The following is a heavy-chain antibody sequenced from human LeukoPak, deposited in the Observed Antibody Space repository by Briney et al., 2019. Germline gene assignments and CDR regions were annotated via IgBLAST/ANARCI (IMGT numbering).Heavy chain of an antibody. CDR1: GFTFSTYW. Sequence: GGSLRLSCAASGFTFSTYWMSWVRQAPGKGLEWVANIKQDGSEKYYVDSVKGRFTISRDNAKNSPYLQMNSLRAEDTAVYYCARERLEDYYDSSGYYPDAFDIWGQGTMVTVSS. V-gene: IGHV3-7*01. CDR3: ARERLEDYYDSSGYYPDAFDI. CDR2: IKQDGSEK. D-gene: IGHD3-22*01. J-gene: IGHJ3*02.